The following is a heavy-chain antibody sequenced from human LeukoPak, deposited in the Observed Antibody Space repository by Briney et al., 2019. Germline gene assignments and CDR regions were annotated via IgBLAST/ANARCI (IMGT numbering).Heavy chain of an antibody. CDR1: GYSISSGYY. CDR2: IYHSGST. Sequence: SETLSLTCAVSGYSISSGYYWGWIRQPPGKGLEWIGSIYHSGSTYYDPSLKSRVTISVDTSKNQFSLKLSSVTAADTAVYYYARLPLAASRGYYMDVWGKGSTVTVSS. V-gene: IGHV4-38-2*01. J-gene: IGHJ6*03. D-gene: IGHD2-15*01. CDR3: ARLPLAASRGYYMDV.